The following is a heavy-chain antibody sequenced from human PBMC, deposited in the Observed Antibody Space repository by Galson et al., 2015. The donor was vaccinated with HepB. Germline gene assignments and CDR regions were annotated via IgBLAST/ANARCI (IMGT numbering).Heavy chain of an antibody. J-gene: IGHJ4*02. Sequence: SLRLSCAASGFTFSSYNMNWVRQAPGKGLEWVSYISSSTSTIYYADSVKGRFTISRDNAKNSLYLQMNSLRAEDTAVYYCARVETYYYGSSGHIDYWGQGTLVTVSS. V-gene: IGHV3-48*01. D-gene: IGHD3-22*01. CDR1: GFTFSSYN. CDR3: ARVETYYYGSSGHIDY. CDR2: ISSSTSTI.